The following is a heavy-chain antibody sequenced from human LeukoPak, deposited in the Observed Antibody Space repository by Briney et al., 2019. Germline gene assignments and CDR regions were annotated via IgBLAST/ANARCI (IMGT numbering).Heavy chain of an antibody. CDR2: IGSSGSTV. Sequence: TGGSLRLSCAASGFTFSAYEMNWVRQAPGKGLEWVSYIGSSGSTVYYADSVKGRFTISRDNAKNSLYMQMESLRDEDTAVYYCARDPEDYYDSSAYYDGFDMWGQGTMVTVSS. CDR3: ARDPEDYYDSSAYYDGFDM. V-gene: IGHV3-48*03. D-gene: IGHD3-22*01. J-gene: IGHJ3*02. CDR1: GFTFSAYE.